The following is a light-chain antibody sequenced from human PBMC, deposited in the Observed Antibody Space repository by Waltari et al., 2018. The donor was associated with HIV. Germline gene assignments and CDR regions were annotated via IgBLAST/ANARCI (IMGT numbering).Light chain of an antibody. V-gene: IGKV3D-20*01. J-gene: IGKJ4*01. CDR2: DAF. CDR1: QSVNSNY. CDR3: QQYDTSPLI. Sequence: EIVLTQSPATLSLSPGERATLSCGASQSVNSNYLAWYQQRPGLAPRLLIYDAFNRATGIPDRFSGSGSGTDFTLTISRLEPEDFAVYYCQQYDTSPLIFGGGTKVEVK.